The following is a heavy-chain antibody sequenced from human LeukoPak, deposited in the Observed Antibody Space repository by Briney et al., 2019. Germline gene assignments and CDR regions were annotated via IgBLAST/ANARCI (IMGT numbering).Heavy chain of an antibody. CDR2: IYYSGST. CDR3: ARHAAQGQWLLHFDY. D-gene: IGHD6-19*01. CDR1: GGSISSSSYF. V-gene: IGHV4-39*01. Sequence: SETLSLTCTVSGGSISSSSYFWGWIRQPPGKGLEWIGSIYYSGSTYYNPSLKSRVTISVDTSKNQFSLQLNSITAADTAVYYCARHAAQGQWLLHFDYWGQGTLVTVSS. J-gene: IGHJ4*02.